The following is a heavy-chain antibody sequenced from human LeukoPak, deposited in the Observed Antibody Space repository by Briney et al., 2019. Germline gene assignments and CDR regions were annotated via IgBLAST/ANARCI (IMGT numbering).Heavy chain of an antibody. D-gene: IGHD2-8*01. J-gene: IGHJ4*02. V-gene: IGHV3-21*01. CDR3: ARGFSTHGDY. CDR2: ISPTGYDT. CDR1: GFTFSSYG. Sequence: KPGGSLRLSCAASGFTFSSYGMSWVRQAPGKGLEWVSSISPTGYDTYYADSVKGRFTISRDNAKNSLYLQMNSLRAEDTAVYYCARGFSTHGDYWGQGTLVTVSS.